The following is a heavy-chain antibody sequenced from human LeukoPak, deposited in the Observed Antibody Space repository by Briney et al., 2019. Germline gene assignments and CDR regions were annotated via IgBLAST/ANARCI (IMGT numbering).Heavy chain of an antibody. Sequence: GESLQISCKGSGYRFTSYWIGWVRQMPGKGLEWMGIIYPGDSDTRYSPSFQGQVTISADKSISTAYLQWSSLKASDTAMYYCARRPYDILTGYHHYFDYWGQGTLVTVSS. D-gene: IGHD3-9*01. CDR3: ARRPYDILTGYHHYFDY. CDR1: GYRFTSYW. V-gene: IGHV5-51*01. J-gene: IGHJ4*02. CDR2: IYPGDSDT.